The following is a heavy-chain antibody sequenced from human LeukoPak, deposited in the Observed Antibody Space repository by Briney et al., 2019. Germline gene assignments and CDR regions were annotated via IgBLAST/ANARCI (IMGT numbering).Heavy chain of an antibody. J-gene: IGHJ3*02. CDR3: AIDTIFGVVTSAFDI. CDR1: GYTFTGYY. Sequence: ASVKVSCKASGYTFTGYYIHWVRQAPGQGLEWMGWINPNSGDTNYAQNFQGRVTMTRDTSISTAYMELSRLRSDDTAVYYCAIDTIFGVVTSAFDIWGQGTMVTVSS. CDR2: INPNSGDT. V-gene: IGHV1-2*02. D-gene: IGHD3-3*01.